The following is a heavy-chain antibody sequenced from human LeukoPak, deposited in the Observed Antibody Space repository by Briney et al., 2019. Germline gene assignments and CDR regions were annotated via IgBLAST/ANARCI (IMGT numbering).Heavy chain of an antibody. D-gene: IGHD3-10*01. CDR1: GGSVSSYY. J-gene: IGHJ4*02. Sequence: SETLSLTCTVSGGSVSSYYWSWIRQPPGKGLEWIGYIYYSGRTNYNPSLKSRVIISVDTSKNQFSLKLSSVTAADTAVYYCARSITMVRGIIKAARYYFDYWGQGTLVTVSS. CDR3: ARSITMVRGIIKAARYYFDY. CDR2: IYYSGRT. V-gene: IGHV4-59*02.